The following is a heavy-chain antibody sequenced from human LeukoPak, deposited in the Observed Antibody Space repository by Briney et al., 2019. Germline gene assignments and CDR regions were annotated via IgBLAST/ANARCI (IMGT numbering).Heavy chain of an antibody. D-gene: IGHD4-17*01. J-gene: IGHJ1*01. V-gene: IGHV1-18*01. CDR3: ARDYQTLTTPGY. CDR1: GYTFTTYG. Sequence: ASVKVSCKASGYTFTTYGISWVRQAPGQGLEWMGWISTYNGNTNYAQKLQGRVTMTTDTSTSTAYMELRSLRSDDTAVYYCARDYQTLTTPGYWGQGTLVTASS. CDR2: ISTYNGNT.